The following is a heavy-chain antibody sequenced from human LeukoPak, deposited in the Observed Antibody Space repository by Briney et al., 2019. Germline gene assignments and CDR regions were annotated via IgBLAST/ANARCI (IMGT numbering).Heavy chain of an antibody. CDR1: GYTFTSYS. J-gene: IGHJ4*02. Sequence: GASVKVSCKASGYTFTSYSMHWVRQAPGQGLEWMGIINPNGGSTIYAQKFQGRVTMTRDTTTSTVYMDLTSLRVEDTAVYYCAKGLPYESRAYYDRLFDEWGQGTLVTVSS. D-gene: IGHD3-22*01. V-gene: IGHV1-46*01. CDR2: INPNGGST. CDR3: AKGLPYESRAYYDRLFDE.